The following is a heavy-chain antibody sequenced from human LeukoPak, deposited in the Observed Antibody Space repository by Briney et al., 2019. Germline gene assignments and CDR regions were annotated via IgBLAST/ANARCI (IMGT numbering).Heavy chain of an antibody. J-gene: IGHJ4*02. CDR1: GGTFSSYA. D-gene: IGHD6-19*01. V-gene: IGHV1-69*05. CDR2: IIPIFGTA. Sequence: SVKVSCKASGGTFSSYAISWVRQAPGQGLEWMGGIIPIFGTANYAQKFQGRVTITTNESTSTAYMELSSLRSEDTAVYYCARGGYSSGWPGYYFDYWGQGTLVTVSS. CDR3: ARGGYSSGWPGYYFDY.